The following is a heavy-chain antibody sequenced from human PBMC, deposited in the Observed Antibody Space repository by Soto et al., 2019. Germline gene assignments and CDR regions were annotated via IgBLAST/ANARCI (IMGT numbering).Heavy chain of an antibody. J-gene: IGHJ4*02. CDR2: IYYSGST. D-gene: IGHD2-15*01. CDR3: ASNAAVPCSGGSCYDY. V-gene: IGHV4-31*03. CDR1: GGSISSGGYY. Sequence: SETLSLTCTVSGGSISSGGYYWSWIRQHPGKGLEWIGYIYYSGSTYYNPSLKSRVTISVDTSKNQFSLKLSSVTAADTAVYYCASNAAVPCSGGSCYDYWGQGTLVTVSS.